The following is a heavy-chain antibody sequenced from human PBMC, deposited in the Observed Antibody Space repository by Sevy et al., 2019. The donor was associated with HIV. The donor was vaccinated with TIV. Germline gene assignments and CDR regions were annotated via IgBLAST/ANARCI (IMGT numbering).Heavy chain of an antibody. Sequence: GGSLRLSCAASGFTFSSYWMSWVRQAPGKGLEWVANIKQDGSEKYYVDSVKGRFTISRDNAKNSLYLQMNSLRAEDTAVCYCARAYYDFWSGYSNFDYWGQGTLVTVSS. CDR1: GFTFSSYW. V-gene: IGHV3-7*04. J-gene: IGHJ4*02. CDR3: ARAYYDFWSGYSNFDY. D-gene: IGHD3-3*01. CDR2: IKQDGSEK.